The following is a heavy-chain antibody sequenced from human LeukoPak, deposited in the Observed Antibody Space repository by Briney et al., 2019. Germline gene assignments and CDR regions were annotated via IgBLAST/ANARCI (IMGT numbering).Heavy chain of an antibody. D-gene: IGHD6-19*01. Sequence: PGGSLRLSCAASGFTFSSYALTWVRQAPGKGLEWVSAISDSGGTTYYADSVKGRFTISRDNSKNTLYLQMNSLRAEDTAVYHCAKEDSSGWYYANWGQGTLVTVSS. CDR3: AKEDSSGWYYAN. CDR2: ISDSGGTT. CDR1: GFTFSSYA. J-gene: IGHJ4*02. V-gene: IGHV3-23*01.